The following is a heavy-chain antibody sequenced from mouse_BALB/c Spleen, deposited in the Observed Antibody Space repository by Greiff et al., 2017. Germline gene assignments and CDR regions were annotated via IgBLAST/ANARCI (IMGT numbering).Heavy chain of an antibody. V-gene: IGHV5-6-5*01. J-gene: IGHJ2*01. CDR1: GFTFSSYA. CDR2: ISSGGST. CDR3: ARGGEGYDFDY. Sequence: EVKVVESGGGLVKPGGSLKLSCAASGFTFSSYAMSWVRQTPEKRLEWVASISSGGSTYYPDSVKGRFTIPRDNARNILYLQMSSLRSEDTAMYYCARGGEGYDFDYWGQGTTLTVSS. D-gene: IGHD2-2*01.